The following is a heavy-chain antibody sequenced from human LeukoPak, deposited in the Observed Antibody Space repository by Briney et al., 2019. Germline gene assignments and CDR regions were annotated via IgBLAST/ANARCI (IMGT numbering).Heavy chain of an antibody. Sequence: PGGSLRLSCAASGFTFSSYAMSWVRQAPGKGLEWVSGISWNSGSIGYADSVKGRFTISRDNAKNSLYLQMNSLRAEDTALYYCAKGYGIVGATIDYWGQGTLVTVSS. V-gene: IGHV3-9*01. CDR2: ISWNSGSI. D-gene: IGHD1-26*01. J-gene: IGHJ4*02. CDR3: AKGYGIVGATIDY. CDR1: GFTFSSYA.